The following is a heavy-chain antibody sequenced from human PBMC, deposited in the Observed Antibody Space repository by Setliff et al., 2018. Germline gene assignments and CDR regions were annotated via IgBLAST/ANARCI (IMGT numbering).Heavy chain of an antibody. CDR2: MNPNSGNT. D-gene: IGHD3-10*01. V-gene: IGHV1-8*01. Sequence: ASVKVSCKASGYTFTSYDINWVRQATGRGLEWMGWMNPNSGNTGYAQKFQGRVTMTRNTSISTAYMELSSLRSEDTAVYYCARGDTRRYYYGSGRYGVWGQGTTVTVSS. J-gene: IGHJ6*02. CDR1: GYTFTSYD. CDR3: ARGDTRRYYYGSGRYGV.